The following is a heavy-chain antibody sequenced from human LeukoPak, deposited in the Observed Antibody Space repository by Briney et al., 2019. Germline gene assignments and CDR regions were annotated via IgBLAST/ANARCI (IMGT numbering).Heavy chain of an antibody. J-gene: IGHJ4*02. Sequence: GGSLRLSCAASGFTFSSYWMSWVRQAPGKGLEWVANIKQDGSEKYYVDSVKGRFTISRDNAKNSLYLQMNSLRAEDTAVYYCARAAGIVGATYFDYWGQGTLVTVPS. D-gene: IGHD1-26*01. V-gene: IGHV3-7*01. CDR1: GFTFSSYW. CDR3: ARAAGIVGATYFDY. CDR2: IKQDGSEK.